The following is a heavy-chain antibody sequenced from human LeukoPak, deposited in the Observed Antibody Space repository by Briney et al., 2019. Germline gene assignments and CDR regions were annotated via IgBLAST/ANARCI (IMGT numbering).Heavy chain of an antibody. J-gene: IGHJ4*02. CDR2: IKQDGSEK. CDR3: AKFSRGSYGGHFDY. CDR1: GFTFTTYW. V-gene: IGHV3-7*03. Sequence: PGESLRLSCAASGFTFTTYWMSWVRQAPGKGLEGVANIKQDGSEKYYVDSVKGRFTISRDNAKNSLYLQMNSLRAEDTAVYYCAKFSRGSYGGHFDYWGQGTLVTVSS. D-gene: IGHD1-26*01.